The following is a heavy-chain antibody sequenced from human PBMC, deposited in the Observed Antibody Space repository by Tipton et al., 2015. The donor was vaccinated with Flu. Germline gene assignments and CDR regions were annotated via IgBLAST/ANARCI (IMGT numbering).Heavy chain of an antibody. CDR3: AKGRIVTGTTRAGFDS. V-gene: IGHV3-23*01. J-gene: IGHJ4*02. Sequence: GSLRLSCAASGFTFSNYAMTWVRQAPGKGLEWVSTISGSADNTYYTDSVKGRLSVSRDNSKNTLYLQMNSPKVEDTAVYYCAKGRIVTGTTRAGFDSWGQGTVVTVSS. D-gene: IGHD1-7*01. CDR2: ISGSADNT. CDR1: GFTFSNYA.